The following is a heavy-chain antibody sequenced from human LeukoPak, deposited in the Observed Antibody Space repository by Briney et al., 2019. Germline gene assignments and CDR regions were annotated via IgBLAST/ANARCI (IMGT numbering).Heavy chain of an antibody. CDR1: GGSFSAYY. J-gene: IGHJ4*03. CDR3: ARGPTISETGYFDY. V-gene: IGHV4-34*01. D-gene: IGHD1-1*01. Sequence: EPSETLSLTCAVYGGSFSAYYWSWIRQSPGKGLEWIAEINHRGDTNYNPSVESRVSISVDTSKNQFSLKVTSLTAADTAVYYCARGPTISETGYFDYWGQGTLVTVSS. CDR2: INHRGDT.